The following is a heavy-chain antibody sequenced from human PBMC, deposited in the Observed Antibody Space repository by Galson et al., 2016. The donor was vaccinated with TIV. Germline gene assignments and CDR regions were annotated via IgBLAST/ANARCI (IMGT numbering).Heavy chain of an antibody. CDR2: VSDSGRT. D-gene: IGHD2-21*02. J-gene: IGHJ4*02. V-gene: IGHV4-59*12. CDR3: ARSGFNSDWYFFTDS. CDR1: GGSLSDYY. Sequence: LSLTCSVSGGSLSDYYWNWIRQPPGKGLEWIGYVSDSGRTHYNPSLQSRITLSLDTSKIQFSLGLTSMTPADTAVYYCARSGFNSDWYFFTDSWGQGTLVTVSS.